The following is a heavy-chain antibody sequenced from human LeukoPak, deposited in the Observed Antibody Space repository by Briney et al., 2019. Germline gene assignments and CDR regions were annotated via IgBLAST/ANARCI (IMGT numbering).Heavy chain of an antibody. D-gene: IGHD3-22*01. J-gene: IGHJ4*02. CDR1: GGSISSGDYY. V-gene: IGHV4-30-4*01. CDR2: IYYSGST. Sequence: SQTLSLTCTVSGGSISSGDYYWSWIRQPPGKGLEWIGYIYYSGSTYYNPSLKSRVTISVDTSRNQFSLKLSSVTAADTAVYYCARAGYYDSSGVDYWGQGTLVTVSS. CDR3: ARAGYYDSSGVDY.